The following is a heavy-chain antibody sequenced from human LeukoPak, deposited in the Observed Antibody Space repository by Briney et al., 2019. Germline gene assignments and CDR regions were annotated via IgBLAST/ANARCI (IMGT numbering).Heavy chain of an antibody. CDR3: AREYYDILTGYHYYFDY. CDR1: GFTFSSYS. V-gene: IGHV3-21*01. CDR2: ISSSSSYI. J-gene: IGHJ4*02. Sequence: GRSLRLSCAASGFTFSSYSMNWVRQAPGKGLEWVSSISSSSSYIYYADSVKGRFTISRDNAKNSLYLQMNSLRAEDTAVYYCAREYYDILTGYHYYFDYWGQGTLVTVSS. D-gene: IGHD3-9*01.